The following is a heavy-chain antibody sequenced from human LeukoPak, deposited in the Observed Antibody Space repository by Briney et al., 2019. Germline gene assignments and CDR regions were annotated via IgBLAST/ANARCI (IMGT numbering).Heavy chain of an antibody. D-gene: IGHD3-10*01. Sequence: PGGSLRLSCAASGFTFSSYAMSWVRQAPGKGLEWVSAISGSGGSTYYADSVKGRFTISRDNSKNTLYLQMNSLRAEDTAVYYCAKDSDYYGSGSYRPPGYWGQGTLVTVSS. CDR1: GFTFSSYA. J-gene: IGHJ4*02. CDR3: AKDSDYYGSGSYRPPGY. V-gene: IGHV3-23*01. CDR2: ISGSGGST.